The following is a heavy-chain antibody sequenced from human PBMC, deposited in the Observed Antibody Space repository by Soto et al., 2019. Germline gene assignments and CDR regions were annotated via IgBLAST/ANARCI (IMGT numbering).Heavy chain of an antibody. CDR2: IYYSGST. Sequence: SETLSLTCTVSGVSISSSSYYWGWIRQPPGKGLEWIGSIYYSGSTYYNPSLKSRVTISVDTSKNQFSLKLSSVTAADTAVYYCARLPSGYDYYFDYWGQGTLVTVSS. CDR1: GVSISSSSYY. D-gene: IGHD5-12*01. V-gene: IGHV4-39*01. J-gene: IGHJ4*02. CDR3: ARLPSGYDYYFDY.